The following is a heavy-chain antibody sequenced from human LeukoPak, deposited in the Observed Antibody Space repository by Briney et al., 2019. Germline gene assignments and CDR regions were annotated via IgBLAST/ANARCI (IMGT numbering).Heavy chain of an antibody. CDR1: GGSISSSSYY. Sequence: SETLSLTCTVSGGSISSSSYYWGWIRQPPGKGLEWIGSIYYSGSTYYNPSLKSRVTISVDTSKNQFSLKLSSVTAADTAVYYCARLPRIVVSLDYWGQGTLVTVSS. CDR3: ARLPRIVVSLDY. CDR2: IYYSGST. D-gene: IGHD3-22*01. V-gene: IGHV4-39*01. J-gene: IGHJ4*02.